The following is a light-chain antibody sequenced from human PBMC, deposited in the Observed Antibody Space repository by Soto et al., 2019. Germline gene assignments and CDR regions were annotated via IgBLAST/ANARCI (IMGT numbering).Light chain of an antibody. Sequence: EVVLTQSPGTLSLSPGEGATLCCRASQIVTGDYLAWYQQKPGQAPRLLMYDASTRATGIPDRFSGSGSGTDFTLIISRLEPEDFGVYYCQQRGSWPPTFGQGTRLEIK. CDR1: QIVTGDY. CDR3: QQRGSWPPT. J-gene: IGKJ5*01. CDR2: DAS. V-gene: IGKV3D-20*02.